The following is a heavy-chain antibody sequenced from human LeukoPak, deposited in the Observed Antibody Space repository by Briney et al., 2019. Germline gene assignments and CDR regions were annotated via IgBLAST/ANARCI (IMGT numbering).Heavy chain of an antibody. Sequence: GGSLRLSCALSGFTFSSYSMNWVRQAPGKGRDWVGYISSSSSTIYYADSGKGRFSISRGNAKNSLYGQRKIRRAESTGVYVCARSPHLDYWGQGALVTVSS. CDR2: ISSSSSTI. CDR1: GFTFSSYS. J-gene: IGHJ4*02. CDR3: ARSPHLDY. V-gene: IGHV3-48*01.